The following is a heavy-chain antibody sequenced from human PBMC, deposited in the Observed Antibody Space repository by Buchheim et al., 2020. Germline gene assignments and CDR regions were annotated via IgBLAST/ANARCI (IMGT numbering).Heavy chain of an antibody. CDR3: ARDFTDYGDTFDY. V-gene: IGHV1-69*06. J-gene: IGHJ4*02. CDR1: GGTFSSHA. CDR2: IIPPFGTA. D-gene: IGHD4-17*01. Sequence: QVQLVQSGAEVKKPGSSVKVSCTASGGTFSSHAFTWVRQAPGQGLEWMGGIIPPFGTANYAQKFQGRVTITADKSTSTAYMELNILRSEDTAVYYCARDFTDYGDTFDYWGQGTL.